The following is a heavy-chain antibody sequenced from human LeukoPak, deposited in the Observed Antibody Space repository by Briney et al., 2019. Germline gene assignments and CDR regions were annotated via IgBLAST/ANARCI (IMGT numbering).Heavy chain of an antibody. D-gene: IGHD1-1*01. J-gene: IGHJ4*02. CDR2: IRYDGSNK. CDR3: AKFSGTIETIDY. Sequence: GGSLRLSCAASGFPFSSYAIHWVRQAPGKGLEWVAFIRYDGSNKYYADSVKGRFTISRDNSKNTLYLQMNSLRAEDTAVYYCAKFSGTIETIDYWGQGTLVTVSS. V-gene: IGHV3-30*02. CDR1: GFPFSSYA.